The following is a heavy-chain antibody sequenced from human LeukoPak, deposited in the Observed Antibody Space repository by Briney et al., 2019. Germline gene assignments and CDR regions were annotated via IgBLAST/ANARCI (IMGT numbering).Heavy chain of an antibody. CDR3: ARGRSGCSPVFDYYMDV. Sequence: GGSLRLSCAASGVSVKNYPMHWVRQAPGKALLWVAFISYVASLKYYADTVKGRFTISRDSSNSTLFLQMNSLTPEDTAVYYCARGRSGCSPVFDYYMDVWGKGTTVIVSS. CDR2: ISYVASLK. D-gene: IGHD1-26*01. V-gene: IGHV3-30*04. CDR1: GVSVKNYP. J-gene: IGHJ6*03.